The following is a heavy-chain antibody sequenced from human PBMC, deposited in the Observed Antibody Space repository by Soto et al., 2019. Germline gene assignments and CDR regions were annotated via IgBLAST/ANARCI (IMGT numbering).Heavy chain of an antibody. D-gene: IGHD3-10*01. V-gene: IGHV4-39*01. J-gene: IGHJ6*02. CDR2: IYYSGST. CDR3: AGLAAIITMVRGVAYGMDV. CDR1: GVSISSSSYY. Sequence: SETLSLTCTVSGVSISSSSYYWGCIRQPPGKGLEWIGSIYYSGSTYYNPSLKSRVTISVDTSKNQFSLRLSSVTAADTAVYYCAGLAAIITMVRGVAYGMDVWGQGTTVTVSS.